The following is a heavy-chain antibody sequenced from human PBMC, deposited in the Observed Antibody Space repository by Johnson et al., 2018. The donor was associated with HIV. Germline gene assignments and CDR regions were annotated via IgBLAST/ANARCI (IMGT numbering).Heavy chain of an antibody. CDR3: ARDVSYRYDGDGWADAFDI. Sequence: VESGGGLVQPGRSLRLSCAASGFTFDDYAMHWVWQAPGKGLEWVSGISWNSGSIGYADSVKGRFTISRDNTRHLLFLQMNTLRAEDTAVYYCARDVSYRYDGDGWADAFDIWGQGTMVTVSA. CDR1: GFTFDDYA. V-gene: IGHV3-9*01. D-gene: IGHD2-21*01. J-gene: IGHJ3*02. CDR2: ISWNSGSI.